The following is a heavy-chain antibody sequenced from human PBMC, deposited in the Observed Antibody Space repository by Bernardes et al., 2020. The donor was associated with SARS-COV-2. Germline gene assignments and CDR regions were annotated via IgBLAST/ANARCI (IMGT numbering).Heavy chain of an antibody. CDR1: GFSLTTSGVG. CDR2: IYWDDDE. J-gene: IGHJ6*02. CDR3: ARETFNFGDYGVGLIRYSGLDV. D-gene: IGHD4-17*01. Sequence: SDPTLVKPTQTLTLTCTFSGFSLTTSGVGVGWIRQPPGKALEWLALIYWDDDERYSPSLRNRLTITKDTSKEQVVLTMTNMDPVDTATYYCARETFNFGDYGVGLIRYSGLDVWGPGTTVTVSS. V-gene: IGHV2-5*02.